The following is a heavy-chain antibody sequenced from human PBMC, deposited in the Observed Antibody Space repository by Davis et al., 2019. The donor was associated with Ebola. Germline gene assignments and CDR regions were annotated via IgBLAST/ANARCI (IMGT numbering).Heavy chain of an antibody. CDR2: INHSGST. D-gene: IGHD3-16*01. V-gene: IGHV4-34*01. CDR1: GGSFSGYY. Sequence: PSETLSLTCAVYGGSFSGYYWSWIRQPPGKGLEWIGEINHSGSTNYNPSLKSRVTISVDTSKNQFSLRLSSVTAADTAVYYCARGHFWGNYFDYWGQGTLVTVSS. CDR3: ARGHFWGNYFDY. J-gene: IGHJ4*02.